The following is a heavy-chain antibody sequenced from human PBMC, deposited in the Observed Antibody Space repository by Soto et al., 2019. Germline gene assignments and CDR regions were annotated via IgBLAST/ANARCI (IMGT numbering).Heavy chain of an antibody. CDR3: ASTGGLQLWSAFDY. CDR1: GFTFSSYG. J-gene: IGHJ4*02. CDR2: IWDDGSNK. V-gene: IGHV3-33*01. Sequence: GGSLRLSCAASGFTFSSYGMHWVRQAPGKGLEWVAVIWDDGSNKYYADSVKGRFTISRDNSKNTLYLQMNSLRAEDTAVYYCASTGGLQLWSAFDYWGQGTLVTVSS. D-gene: IGHD5-18*01.